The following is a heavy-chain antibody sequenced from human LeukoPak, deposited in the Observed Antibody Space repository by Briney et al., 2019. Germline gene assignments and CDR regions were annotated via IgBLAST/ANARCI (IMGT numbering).Heavy chain of an antibody. J-gene: IGHJ3*02. V-gene: IGHV3-30*02. CDR3: AKDQPRGSYSKAGDAFDI. CDR1: GFTFSSYA. D-gene: IGHD1-26*01. Sequence: PGGSLRLSCAASGFTFSSYAMSWVRQAPGKGLEWVAFIRYDGSNKYYADSVKGRFTISRDNSKNTLYLQMNSLRAEDTAVYYCAKDQPRGSYSKAGDAFDIWGQGTMVTVSS. CDR2: IRYDGSNK.